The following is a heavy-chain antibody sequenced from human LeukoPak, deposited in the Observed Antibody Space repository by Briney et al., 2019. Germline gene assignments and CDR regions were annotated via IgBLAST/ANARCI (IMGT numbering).Heavy chain of an antibody. V-gene: IGHV1-3*04. CDR3: ARDHVVGLAPFDP. D-gene: IGHD2-15*01. J-gene: IGHJ5*02. CDR2: INTGKGNT. CDR1: GYTFTDYA. Sequence: ASVTVSCKASGYTFTDYAMHWVRQAPGERLEWMGWINTGKGNTKYSQKFQGRVTITMDTSASTAYMELSSLRSEDTAVYYCARDHVVGLAPFDPWGQGTLVTVSS.